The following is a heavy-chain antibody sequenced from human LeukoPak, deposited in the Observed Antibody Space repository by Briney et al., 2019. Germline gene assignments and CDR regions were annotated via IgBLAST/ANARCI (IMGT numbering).Heavy chain of an antibody. CDR2: ISSSSSYI. V-gene: IGHV3-21*01. Sequence: GGSLRLSCAASGFTFSSYSINWVRQAPGKGLEWVSCISSSSSYIYYADSMKGRFTISRDNARNSLYLQMNSLRAEDTAVYYCARGLPYSSSWFGMMTENYYYYMDVWGKGTTVTVSS. CDR1: GFTFSSYS. D-gene: IGHD6-13*01. CDR3: ARGLPYSSSWFGMMTENYYYYMDV. J-gene: IGHJ6*03.